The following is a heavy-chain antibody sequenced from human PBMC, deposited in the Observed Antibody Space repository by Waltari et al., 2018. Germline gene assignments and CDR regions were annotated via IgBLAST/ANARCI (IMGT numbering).Heavy chain of an antibody. CDR1: GGSISSYY. J-gene: IGHJ3*02. V-gene: IGHV4-59*01. D-gene: IGHD3-3*01. Sequence: QVQLQESGPGLVKPSETLSLTYTVPGGSISSYYWRWLRQPPGKGLEWIGYIYYSGSTNYNPSLKSRVTISVDTSKNQFSLKLSSVTAADTAVYYCAREIRDDFWSGYPHHAFDIWGQGTMVTVSS. CDR2: IYYSGST. CDR3: AREIRDDFWSGYPHHAFDI.